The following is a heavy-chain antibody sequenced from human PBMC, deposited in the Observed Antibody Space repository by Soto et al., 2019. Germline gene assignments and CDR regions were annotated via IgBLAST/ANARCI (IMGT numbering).Heavy chain of an antibody. CDR2: TTNKPNSYTS. Sequence: EVQLVESGGGLVQPGGSLTLSCAASGFTFSDHYMDWVRQAPGKGLEWVGRTTNKPNSYTSNYAASVKRRFTILRDDSKSSLYLQMNSLRTDDTAVYYCARDSHAALDLWGQGTLVTVSS. V-gene: IGHV3-72*01. D-gene: IGHD2-15*01. CDR1: GFTFSDHY. CDR3: ARDSHAALDL. J-gene: IGHJ5*02.